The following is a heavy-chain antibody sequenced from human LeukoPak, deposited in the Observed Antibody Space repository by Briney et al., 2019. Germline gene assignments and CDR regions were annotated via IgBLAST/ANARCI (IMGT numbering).Heavy chain of an antibody. J-gene: IGHJ4*02. CDR3: ARAPMIVVVFPPRLDF. D-gene: IGHD3-22*01. CDR1: GYTFTGNY. V-gene: IGHV1-2*02. Sequence: ASVKVSCKTSGYTFTGNYMHWVRQAPGQGLEWMGWINPNTGGTNYAQKFQGRVTMTSDTSIRTAYMELSSLKSDDRAMYYCARAPMIVVVFPPRLDFWGQGTLVTVSS. CDR2: INPNTGGT.